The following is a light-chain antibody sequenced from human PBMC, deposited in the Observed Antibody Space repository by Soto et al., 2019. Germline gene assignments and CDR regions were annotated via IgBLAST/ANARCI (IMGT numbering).Light chain of an antibody. CDR1: TGAVTSGYY. Sequence: QTVVTQEPSLTVSPGGTVTHTCASSTGAVTSGYYPNWFQQKPGQAPRALICSTSNKHSWTPARFSGSLLGGKAALTLSGVQPEDEAEYYCLLYYGGAYVVFGGGTKLTVL. J-gene: IGLJ2*01. CDR3: LLYYGGAYVV. V-gene: IGLV7-43*01. CDR2: STS.